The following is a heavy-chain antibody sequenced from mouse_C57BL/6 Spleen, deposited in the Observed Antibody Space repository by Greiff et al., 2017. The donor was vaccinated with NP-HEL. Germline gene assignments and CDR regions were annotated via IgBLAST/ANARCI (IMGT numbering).Heavy chain of an antibody. J-gene: IGHJ4*01. Sequence: EVQLVESGGGLVKPGGSLKLSCAASGFTFSSYAMSWVRQTPEKRLEWVATISDGGSYTYYPDNVKGRFTISRANAKNNLYLQMSHLKSEDTAMYYCARGRAYYSKGYYAMDYWGQGTSVTVSS. D-gene: IGHD2-5*01. V-gene: IGHV5-4*01. CDR1: GFTFSSYA. CDR2: ISDGGSYT. CDR3: ARGRAYYSKGYYAMDY.